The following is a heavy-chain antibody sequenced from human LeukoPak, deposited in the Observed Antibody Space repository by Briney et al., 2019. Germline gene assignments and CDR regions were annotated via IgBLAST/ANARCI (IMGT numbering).Heavy chain of an antibody. Sequence: SETLSLTCAVYGGSFSGYYWSWIRQPPGKGLEWIGYIYYSGSTYYNPSLKSRVTISVDTSKNQFSLKLSSVTAADTAVYYCATYSSSGGFDYWGQGTLVTVSS. V-gene: IGHV4-34*01. J-gene: IGHJ4*02. CDR3: ATYSSSGGFDY. CDR2: IYYSGST. D-gene: IGHD6-6*01. CDR1: GGSFSGYY.